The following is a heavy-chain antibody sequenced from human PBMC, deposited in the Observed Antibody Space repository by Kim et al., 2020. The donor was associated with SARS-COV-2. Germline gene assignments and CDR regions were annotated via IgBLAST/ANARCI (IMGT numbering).Heavy chain of an antibody. V-gene: IGHV4-39*07. CDR3: AARPQSGYSSSWSKYGMDV. D-gene: IGHD6-13*01. Sequence: SETLSLTCTVSGGSISSSSYYWGWIRQPPGKGLEWIGSIYYSGSTYYNPSLKSRVTISVDTSKNQFSLKLSSVTAADTAVYYCAARPQSGYSSSWSKYGMDVWGQGTTVTVSS. CDR2: IYYSGST. J-gene: IGHJ6*02. CDR1: GGSISSSSYY.